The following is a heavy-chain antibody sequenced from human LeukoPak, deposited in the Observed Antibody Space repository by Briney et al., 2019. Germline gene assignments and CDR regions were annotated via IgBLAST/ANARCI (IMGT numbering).Heavy chain of an antibody. D-gene: IGHD1-14*01. V-gene: IGHV3-53*01. J-gene: IGHJ3*02. CDR1: GFTVSSNY. CDR3: ASPRTYGNAFDI. Sequence: GGSLSLSCAASGFTVSSNYMSWVRQAPGKGLEWVSVIYSGGSTYYADSVKGRFTISRDNSKNTLYLQMNSLRAEDTAVYYCASPRTYGNAFDIWGQGTMVTVSS. CDR2: IYSGGST.